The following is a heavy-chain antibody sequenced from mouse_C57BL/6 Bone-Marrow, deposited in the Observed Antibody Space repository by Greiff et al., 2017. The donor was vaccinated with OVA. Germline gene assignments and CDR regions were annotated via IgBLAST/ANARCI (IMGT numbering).Heavy chain of an antibody. Sequence: QVQLQQSGAELVKPGASVKLSCKASGYTFTSYWMPWVKQRPGQGLEWIGMIHPNSGSTNYNEKFKSKATLTVDKSSSTAYMQLSSLTSEDSAVYDCARRGYSNYFSWFAYWGQGTLVTVSA. V-gene: IGHV1-64*01. CDR1: GYTFTSYW. CDR2: IHPNSGST. D-gene: IGHD2-5*01. J-gene: IGHJ3*01. CDR3: ARRGYSNYFSWFAY.